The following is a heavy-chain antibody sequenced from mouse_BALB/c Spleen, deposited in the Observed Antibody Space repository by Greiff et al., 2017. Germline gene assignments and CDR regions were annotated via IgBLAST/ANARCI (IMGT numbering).Heavy chain of an antibody. D-gene: IGHD2-3*01. CDR2: IDPSDSYT. J-gene: IGHJ3*01. CDR1: GYTFTSYW. Sequence: QVQLKQPGAELVKPGASVKLSCTASGYTFTSYWMHWVKQRPGQGLEWIGEIDPSDSYTNYNQKFKGKATLTVDKSSSTAYMQLSSLTSEDSAVYYCATYDRFAYWGQGTLVTVSA. V-gene: IGHV1-69*02. CDR3: ATYDRFAY.